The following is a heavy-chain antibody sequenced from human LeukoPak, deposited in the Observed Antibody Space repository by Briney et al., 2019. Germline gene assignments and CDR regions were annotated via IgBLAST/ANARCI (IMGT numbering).Heavy chain of an antibody. J-gene: IGHJ6*02. D-gene: IGHD3-9*01. CDR3: ARVTDQDCNWLELPYGMDV. Sequence: ASVKVSCKASGYTFTSYYMHWVRQAPGQGLEWMGIINPSGGSTSYAQKFKGRVTMTRDTSTSTVYMELSSLRPEDTAVYYCARVTDQDCNWLELPYGMDVWGQGTTVTVSS. CDR2: INPSGGST. CDR1: GYTFTSYY. V-gene: IGHV1-46*01.